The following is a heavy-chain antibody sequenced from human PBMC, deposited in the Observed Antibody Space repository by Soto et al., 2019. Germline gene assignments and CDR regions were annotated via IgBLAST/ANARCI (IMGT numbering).Heavy chain of an antibody. CDR1: GYTFTSYG. CDR3: ARGSVATIRTAYNWFDL. Sequence: GASVKVSCKASGYTFTSYGISWVRQAPGQGLEWMGWISAYNGNTNYAQKLQGRVTMTTDTSTSTAYMELRSLRSDDTAVYYCARGSVATIRTAYNWFDLWGQGTLVPVSS. V-gene: IGHV1-18*01. D-gene: IGHD5-12*01. CDR2: ISAYNGNT. J-gene: IGHJ5*02.